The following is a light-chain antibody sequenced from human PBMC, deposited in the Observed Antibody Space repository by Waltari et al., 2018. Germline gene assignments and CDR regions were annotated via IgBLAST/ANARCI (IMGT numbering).Light chain of an antibody. V-gene: IGLV3-27*01. CDR3: YSATDNNLRV. CDR1: LLSTKY. J-gene: IGLJ3*02. Sequence: SYELTQPSSVSVSPGQTARITCSGDLLSTKYARWFQQRPGQAPVLVIYKDSERPSGIPERVSGSSSGTTVILTLSGAQVEDEADYYCYSATDNNLRVFGGGTKLTVL. CDR2: KDS.